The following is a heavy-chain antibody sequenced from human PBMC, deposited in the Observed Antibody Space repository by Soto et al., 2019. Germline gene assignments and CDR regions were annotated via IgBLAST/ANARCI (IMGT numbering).Heavy chain of an antibody. Sequence: QVQLVESGGGLVKPGGSLRLSCAASGFTFSDYYMSWIRQAPGKGLEWVSYISSSSSYTNYADSVKGRFTISRDNAKNSLYLQMNSLRADDTAVYYCARALVTYYYDRSGWYFDLWGRGTLVTVSS. CDR2: ISSSSSYT. CDR3: ARALVTYYYDRSGWYFDL. V-gene: IGHV3-11*05. J-gene: IGHJ2*01. CDR1: GFTFSDYY. D-gene: IGHD3-22*01.